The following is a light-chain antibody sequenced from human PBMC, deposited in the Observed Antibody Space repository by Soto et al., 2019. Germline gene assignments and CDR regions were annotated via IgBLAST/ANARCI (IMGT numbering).Light chain of an antibody. V-gene: IGKV3-15*01. CDR3: QQYYDAPQN. J-gene: IGKJ1*01. CDR2: GAS. CDR1: QSVSSN. Sequence: EIVMTQSPATLSVSPGDRATLSCRASQSVSSNLAWYQQKPGQAPRLLIYGASTRATGIPARFSGSGSGTEFTLTISSLQSEDSAVYYCQQYYDAPQNFGQGTKVEIK.